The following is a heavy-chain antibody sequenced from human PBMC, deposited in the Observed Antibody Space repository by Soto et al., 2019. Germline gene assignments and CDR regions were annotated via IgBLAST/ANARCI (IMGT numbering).Heavy chain of an antibody. Sequence: QVQLQESGPGLVKPSETLSLTCTVSGGSMSSYYWSWIRQPPGKGLEWIGYIYYSGSTNYNPSLKSRDTISVDTSKNQFSLKLNSVTAADTAVYYCARRWGGALDYWGQGTLVTVSS. D-gene: IGHD3-16*01. CDR1: GGSMSSYY. CDR3: ARRWGGALDY. J-gene: IGHJ4*02. CDR2: IYYSGST. V-gene: IGHV4-59*08.